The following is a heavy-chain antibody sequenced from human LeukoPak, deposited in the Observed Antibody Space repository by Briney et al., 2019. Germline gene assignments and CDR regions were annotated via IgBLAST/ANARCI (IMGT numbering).Heavy chain of an antibody. V-gene: IGHV3-21*01. Sequence: GGSLRLSCAGSGFTFSSYSMNWGRQAPGKGLEWVSSISSNSNYIFYADSVKGRFTISRDNAKNSLFLQMNTLRAEDTAVYYCARDLSVAGFDFWGQGTMVTVSS. J-gene: IGHJ3*01. CDR3: ARDLSVAGFDF. CDR1: GFTFSSYS. D-gene: IGHD6-19*01. CDR2: ISSNSNYI.